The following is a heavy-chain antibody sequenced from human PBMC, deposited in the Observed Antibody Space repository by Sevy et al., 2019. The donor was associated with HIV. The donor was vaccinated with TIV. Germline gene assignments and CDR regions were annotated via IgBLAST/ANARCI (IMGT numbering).Heavy chain of an antibody. CDR2: IRYDGTTK. D-gene: IGHD2-15*01. CDR3: AKGYCSGGSCPRDYYYYGMDV. Sequence: GGSLRLSCAASGFTFSSSGMHWVRQAPGKGLEWVTFIRYDGTTKYYADSVKGRFTISRDNSKSTLYLQMNSLRADDTAVYYCAKGYCSGGSCPRDYYYYGMDVWGQGTTVTVSS. J-gene: IGHJ6*02. V-gene: IGHV3-30*02. CDR1: GFTFSSSG.